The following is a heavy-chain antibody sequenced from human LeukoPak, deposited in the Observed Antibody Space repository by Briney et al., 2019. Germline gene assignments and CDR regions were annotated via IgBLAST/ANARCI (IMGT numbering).Heavy chain of an antibody. CDR3: ARVAGGDWYYFDF. Sequence: ASVKVSCKASGYTFTAYYMHWVRQAPGQGFEWMGWINLNSGGTNYAQNFQGRVTMTRDTSISAAYMELSRLGSDDTAIYYCARVAGGDWYYFDFWGQGTLVTVSS. J-gene: IGHJ4*02. V-gene: IGHV1-2*02. D-gene: IGHD2-21*02. CDR2: INLNSGGT. CDR1: GYTFTAYY.